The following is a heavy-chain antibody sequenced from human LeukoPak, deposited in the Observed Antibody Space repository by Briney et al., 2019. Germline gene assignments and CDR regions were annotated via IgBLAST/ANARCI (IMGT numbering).Heavy chain of an antibody. D-gene: IGHD3-10*01. J-gene: IGHJ5*02. Sequence: ASVKVSCKASGYTFTSSDINWVRQAAGQGLEWMGWMNPNSGNTGYAQKFQGRVTMTRNTSISTAYMELSSLRSEDTAVYYCARGLFSITTYKFDPWGQGTLVTVSS. CDR2: MNPNSGNT. V-gene: IGHV1-8*01. CDR3: ARGLFSITTYKFDP. CDR1: GYTFTSSD.